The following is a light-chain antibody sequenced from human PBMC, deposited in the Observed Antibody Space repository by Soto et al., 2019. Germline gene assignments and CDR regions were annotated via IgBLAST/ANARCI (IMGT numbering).Light chain of an antibody. CDR1: QSVSSN. V-gene: IGKV3-15*01. CDR3: QQYNNWPPLT. Sequence: EIVMTQSPATLSVSPRERATLSCRASQSVSSNLAWYQQKPGQAPRLLIYGASTRATGIPARFSGSGSGTVFTLTISSLQSEDFAVYYGQQYNNWPPLTFGGGTKVEIK. CDR2: GAS. J-gene: IGKJ4*01.